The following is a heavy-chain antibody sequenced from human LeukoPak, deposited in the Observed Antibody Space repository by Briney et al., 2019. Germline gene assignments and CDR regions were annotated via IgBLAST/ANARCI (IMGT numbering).Heavy chain of an antibody. D-gene: IGHD6-19*01. J-gene: IGHJ4*02. CDR1: GFKFSNYW. CDR3: TREVSSGWLYFDY. Sequence: GGSLRLSCAASGFKFSNYWMNWVRQAPGKGLEWVGFIRSKAYGGTTEYAASVKGRFTISRDDSKSIAYLQMNSLKTEDTAVYYCTREVSSGWLYFDYWGQGTLVTVSS. CDR2: IRSKAYGGTT. V-gene: IGHV3-49*04.